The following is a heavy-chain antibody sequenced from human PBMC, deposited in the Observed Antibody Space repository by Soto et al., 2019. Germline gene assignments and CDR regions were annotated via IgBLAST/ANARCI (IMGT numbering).Heavy chain of an antibody. Sequence: ASVKVSCKACGYSFSDCGITWVRQAPGQGLEYMGWISAYNGNTNYAQNFQGRVTMTTDTSTSTAYMELRSLRSDDTALYYCARDWDYGFWSASFFDYWGQGTLVTVSS. CDR1: GYSFSDCG. CDR3: ARDWDYGFWSASFFDY. V-gene: IGHV1-18*01. J-gene: IGHJ4*02. D-gene: IGHD3-3*01. CDR2: ISAYNGNT.